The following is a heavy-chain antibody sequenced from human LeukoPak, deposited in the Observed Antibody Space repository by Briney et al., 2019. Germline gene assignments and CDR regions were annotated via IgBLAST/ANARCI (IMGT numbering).Heavy chain of an antibody. CDR2: IKQDGSQK. Sequence: GGSLRLSCAASGFTFSNFWMTWVRQAPGKGLEWVAIIKQDGSQKYYVDSVKGRFTISRDNAKNSLYLQMNSLRAEHTAVYYCARFEDDGDYFDYWGQGTLVTVSS. V-gene: IGHV3-7*01. D-gene: IGHD2-15*01. J-gene: IGHJ4*02. CDR3: ARFEDDGDYFDY. CDR1: GFTFSNFW.